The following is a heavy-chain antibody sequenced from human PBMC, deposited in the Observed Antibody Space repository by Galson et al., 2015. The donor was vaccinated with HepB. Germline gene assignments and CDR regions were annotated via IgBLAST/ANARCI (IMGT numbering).Heavy chain of an antibody. CDR2: IIPIFGTA. CDR1: GGTFSSYA. CDR3: AREAQWLVRKLNYYYYYMDV. J-gene: IGHJ6*03. D-gene: IGHD6-19*01. Sequence: SVKVSCKASGGTFSSYAISWVRQAPGQGLEWMGGIIPIFGTANYAQKFQGRVTITADESTSTAYMELSSLRSEDTAVYYCAREAQWLVRKLNYYYYYMDVWGKGTTVTVSS. V-gene: IGHV1-69*13.